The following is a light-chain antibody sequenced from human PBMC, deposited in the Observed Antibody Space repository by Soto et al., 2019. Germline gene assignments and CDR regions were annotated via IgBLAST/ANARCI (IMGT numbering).Light chain of an antibody. V-gene: IGLV2-11*01. CDR1: SSDVGDYDY. CDR2: DVN. J-gene: IGLJ3*02. CDR3: CSYAGTYTWV. Sequence: QSALTQPRSVSGSPGQSVTISCTGTSSDVGDYDYVSWYQHHPGKAPKFMIYDVNKRPSGVPDRFSGSKSGNTASLTISGLQADDEADYYCCSYAGTYTWVFGGGTKLTVL.